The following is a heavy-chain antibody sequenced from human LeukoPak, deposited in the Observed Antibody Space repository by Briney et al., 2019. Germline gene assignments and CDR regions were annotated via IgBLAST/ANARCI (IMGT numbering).Heavy chain of an antibody. V-gene: IGHV1-2*02. CDR3: ARGTGEGYSYGRYYFDY. CDR1: GYTFTGYY. D-gene: IGHD5-18*01. Sequence: ASVKVSCKASGYTFTGYYMHWVRQAPAQGLEWMGWINPNSGGTNYAQKFQGRVTMTRDTSMSTAYMELSRLRSDDTAVYYCARGTGEGYSYGRYYFDYWGQGTLVTVSP. J-gene: IGHJ4*02. CDR2: INPNSGGT.